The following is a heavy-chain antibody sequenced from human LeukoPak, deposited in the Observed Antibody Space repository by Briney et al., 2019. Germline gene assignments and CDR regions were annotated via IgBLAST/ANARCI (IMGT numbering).Heavy chain of an antibody. CDR3: ALYCSSTSCSPFDY. D-gene: IGHD2-2*01. CDR1: GFTFSSYS. Sequence: PGGSLRLSCAASGFTFSSYSMNWVGQAPGKGLEGVSSISSSSSYRYYADSVRGGFTISRDNAKNSLYLQMNSLRAENTAVYYCALYCSSTSCSPFDYWGQGTLVTVSS. V-gene: IGHV3-21*01. CDR2: ISSSSSYR. J-gene: IGHJ4*02.